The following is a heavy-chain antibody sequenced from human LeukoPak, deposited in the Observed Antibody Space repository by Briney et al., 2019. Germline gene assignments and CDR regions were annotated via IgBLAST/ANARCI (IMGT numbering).Heavy chain of an antibody. CDR2: IYYSGST. J-gene: IGHJ4*02. D-gene: IGHD3-22*01. CDR1: GGSISSYY. CDR3: ARTSLDSSGYYLKDY. V-gene: IGHV4-59*08. Sequence: SETLSLTCTVSGGSISSYYWSWIRQPPGKGLEWIGYIYYSGSTNYNPSLKSRVTISVDTSKNQFSLKLSSVTAADTAVYYCARTSLDSSGYYLKDYWGQGTLVTVSS.